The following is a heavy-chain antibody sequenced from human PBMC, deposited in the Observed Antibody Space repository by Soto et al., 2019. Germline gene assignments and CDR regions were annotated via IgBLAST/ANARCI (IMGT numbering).Heavy chain of an antibody. D-gene: IGHD2-2*01. V-gene: IGHV1-69*01. Sequence: QVQLVQSGAEVKKPGSSVKVSCTASGGTFSSYAISWVRQAPGQGLEWMGGIIPISGTANYAQKLQGRVTMTADEATRRAYMELKSRRTEVTAVLYCASSQGSSSSLEIFYYYYYGIDVWGQGIRVTVSS. CDR1: GGTFSSYA. J-gene: IGHJ6*02. CDR2: IIPISGTA. CDR3: ASSQGSSSSLEIFYYYYYGIDV.